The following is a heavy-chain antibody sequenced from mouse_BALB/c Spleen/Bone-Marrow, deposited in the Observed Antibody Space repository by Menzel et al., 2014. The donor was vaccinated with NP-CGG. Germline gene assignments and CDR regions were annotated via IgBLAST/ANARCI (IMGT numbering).Heavy chain of an antibody. J-gene: IGHJ2*01. D-gene: IGHD4-1*01. CDR3: TRGGNWDDFDY. CDR2: ISSGSSTI. V-gene: IGHV5-17*02. CDR1: GFTFSSFG. Sequence: EVMLVESGGGLVQPGGSRKLSCAASGFTFSSFGMHWVRQAPEKGLEWVAYISSGSSTIFYADTVKGRFTVTRDNPKNTLFMQMTSLRSEDTAMDNYTRGGNWDDFDYWGQGTTLTVSS.